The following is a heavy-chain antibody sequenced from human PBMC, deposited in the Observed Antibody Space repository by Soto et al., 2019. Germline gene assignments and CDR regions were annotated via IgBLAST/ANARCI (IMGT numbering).Heavy chain of an antibody. CDR3: STRAYDTNGYYRFDP. J-gene: IGHJ5*01. V-gene: IGHV4-34*01. CDR2: INHSGRV. CDR1: GGSFSGHS. Sequence: GTLALTCAVYGGSFSGHSWTWIRQSPGKGLEWIGDINHSGRVNYSPSLKSRVTISLDTSKNQFSLTLSAVTAADTAMYYCSTRAYDTNGYYRFDPWGQGTLVTVSS. D-gene: IGHD3-22*01.